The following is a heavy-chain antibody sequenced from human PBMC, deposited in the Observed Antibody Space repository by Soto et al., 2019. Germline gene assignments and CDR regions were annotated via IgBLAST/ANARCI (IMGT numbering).Heavy chain of an antibody. D-gene: IGHD2-15*01. Sequence: EVQLVESGGGLVKPGGSLRLSCAASGFSFSNAWMNWVRQAPGKGLEWVGRIKRKIDGEATDYAGPMKGRFTVFRDDSKSAMYLQMNRLKGDDTAVYYCTTGSVEGVWGQGTTVTVS. CDR1: GFSFSNAW. CDR3: TTGSVEGV. J-gene: IGHJ6*02. CDR2: IKRKIDGEAT. V-gene: IGHV3-15*07.